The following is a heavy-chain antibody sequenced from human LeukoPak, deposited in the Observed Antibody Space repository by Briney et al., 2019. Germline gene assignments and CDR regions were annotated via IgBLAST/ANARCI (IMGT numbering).Heavy chain of an antibody. CDR3: ARDRWGCSSTSCYYNWFDP. CDR1: GCTFTSYA. CDR2: INAGNGNT. Sequence: ASVKVSCKASGCTFTSYAMHWVRQAPGQRLEWMGWINAGNGNTKYSQKFQGRVTITRDTSASTAYVELSSLRSEDTAVYYCARDRWGCSSTSCYYNWFDPWGQGTLVTVSP. V-gene: IGHV1-3*01. J-gene: IGHJ5*02. D-gene: IGHD2-2*01.